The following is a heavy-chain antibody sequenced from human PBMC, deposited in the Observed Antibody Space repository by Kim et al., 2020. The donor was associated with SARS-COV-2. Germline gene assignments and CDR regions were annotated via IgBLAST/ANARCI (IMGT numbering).Heavy chain of an antibody. Sequence: YYVVTVRGRFPISRDNAKSSLCLQMNSLRAEETAIYYCARGTYFARNFDYWGQGTLVTVSS. V-gene: IGHV3-7*03. J-gene: IGHJ4*02. CDR3: ARGTYFARNFDY. D-gene: IGHD6-6*01.